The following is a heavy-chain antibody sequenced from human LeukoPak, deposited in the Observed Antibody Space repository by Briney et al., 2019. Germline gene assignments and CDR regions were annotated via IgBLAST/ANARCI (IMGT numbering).Heavy chain of an antibody. CDR2: IYSGGST. CDR3: ARAPRIVGVSDI. D-gene: IGHD1-26*01. V-gene: IGHV3-66*01. Sequence: GGSLRLSCVASGFTVSSNYMSWVRQAPGKGLEWVSVIYSGGSTYYADSVKGRFTISRDNSKNTLYLQMNSLRAEDTAVYYCARAPRIVGVSDIWGQGTMVTVSS. J-gene: IGHJ3*02. CDR1: GFTVSSNY.